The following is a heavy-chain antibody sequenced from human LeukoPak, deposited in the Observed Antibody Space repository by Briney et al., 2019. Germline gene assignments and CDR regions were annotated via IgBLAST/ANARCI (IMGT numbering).Heavy chain of an antibody. CDR3: ARDRYDRSGYYDY. V-gene: IGHV3-21*01. CDR1: GFTLSSYS. D-gene: IGHD3-22*01. J-gene: IGHJ4*02. CDR2: ISSSSSYI. Sequence: GGSLRLSCAASGFTLSSYSMNWVRQAPGKGLEGVSSISSSSSYIHYTDSVKGRFTISRDNTKKSLYLQMNSLRAEDTAVYYCARDRYDRSGYYDYWGQGTLVTVSS.